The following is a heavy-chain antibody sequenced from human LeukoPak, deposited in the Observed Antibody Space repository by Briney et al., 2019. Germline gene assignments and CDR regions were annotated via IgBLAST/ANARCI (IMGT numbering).Heavy chain of an antibody. J-gene: IGHJ5*02. CDR3: ARGRIAVAGTNWFDP. CDR1: GYTFTSYD. D-gene: IGHD6-19*01. V-gene: IGHV1-8*01. Sequence: GASVKVSCKASGYTFTSYDINWVRQATGQGLEWMGWMNPNSGNTGYAQKFQGRVTMTRNTSISTAYMELSSLRSEDTAVYYCARGRIAVAGTNWFDPWGQGTLVTVSS. CDR2: MNPNSGNT.